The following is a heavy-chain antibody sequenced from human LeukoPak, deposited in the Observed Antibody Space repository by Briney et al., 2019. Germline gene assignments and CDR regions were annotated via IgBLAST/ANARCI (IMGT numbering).Heavy chain of an antibody. D-gene: IGHD3-16*01. Sequence: GGSLRLSCGASGFTFNTYAMSWVRQAPGKGLKWVSSISGSGDSTYYADSVKGRFTISRDNSKNTLYLQMNSLRAEDTAVYYCARDGGKETRGRGLQLLWDYWGQGTLVTVSS. V-gene: IGHV3-23*01. J-gene: IGHJ4*02. CDR1: GFTFNTYA. CDR2: ISGSGDST. CDR3: ARDGGKETRGRGLQLLWDY.